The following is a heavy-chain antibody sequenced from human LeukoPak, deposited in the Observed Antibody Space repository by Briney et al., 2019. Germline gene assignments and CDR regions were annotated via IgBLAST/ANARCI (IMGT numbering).Heavy chain of an antibody. D-gene: IGHD6-13*01. CDR2: IYHSGST. CDR3: AKHSSSWPFDP. J-gene: IGHJ5*02. V-gene: IGHV4-4*02. Sequence: SETLSLTCAVSGGSISSSNWWSWVRQPPGKGLEWIGEIYHSGSTNYNPSLKSRATISVGKSKNQFSLKLSSVTAADTAVYYCAKHSSSWPFDPWGQGTLVTVSS. CDR1: GGSISSSNW.